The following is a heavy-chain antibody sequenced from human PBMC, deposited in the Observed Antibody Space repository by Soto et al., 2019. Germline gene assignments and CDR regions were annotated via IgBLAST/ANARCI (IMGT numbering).Heavy chain of an antibody. V-gene: IGHV5-51*01. J-gene: IGHJ4*02. CDR3: ARYSSGWPYYFDY. CDR1: GYSFTSYW. CDR2: IYLSDSDT. D-gene: IGHD6-19*01. Sequence: PGESLKISCKGSGYSFTSYWIAWVRQMPGKGLEWMGIIYLSDSDTRYSPSFQGRVTISADKSISTAYLQWSSLKASDTAMYYCARYSSGWPYYFDYSGPGTLVTVS.